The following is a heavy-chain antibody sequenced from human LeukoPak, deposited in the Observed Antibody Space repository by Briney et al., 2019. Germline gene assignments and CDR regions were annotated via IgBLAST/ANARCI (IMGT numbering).Heavy chain of an antibody. D-gene: IGHD2-15*01. V-gene: IGHV4-4*07. CDR3: AAFCSGGSCSTYFDY. CDR2: IDNSGST. Sequence: SETLSLTCTVSGGSISSYYWSWIRQPAGKGLEWIGRIDNSGSTIYNPSLRSRVTMSVDTSKNQCSLKLSSVTAADTAVYYCAAFCSGGSCSTYFDYWDQGTLVTVSS. J-gene: IGHJ4*02. CDR1: GGSISSYY.